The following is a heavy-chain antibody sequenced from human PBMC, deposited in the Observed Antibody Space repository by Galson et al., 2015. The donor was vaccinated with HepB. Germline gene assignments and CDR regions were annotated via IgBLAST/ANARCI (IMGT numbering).Heavy chain of an antibody. CDR3: ARGDVSDYVPTPFNS. CDR2: ISYDGSKK. J-gene: IGHJ4*02. CDR1: GFTFRSYA. D-gene: IGHD1-26*01. V-gene: IGHV3-30*09. Sequence: SLRLSCAASGFTFRSYAMHWVRQAPGKGLEWVAVISYDGSKKYYADSVKGRFAISRDNSKKTLYLQMDSLRVEDTAVYYCARGDVSDYVPTPFNSWGQGTLVTVSS.